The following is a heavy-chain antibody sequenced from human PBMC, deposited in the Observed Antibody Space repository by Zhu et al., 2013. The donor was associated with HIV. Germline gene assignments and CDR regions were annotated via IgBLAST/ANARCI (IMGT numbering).Heavy chain of an antibody. CDR3: ASGSSGWKYLDF. J-gene: IGHJ4*02. D-gene: IGHD3-22*01. V-gene: IGHV1-18*01. Sequence: QVQLVQSGAEVKKPGSSVKVSCKASGGTFSNYTITWVRQAPGQGLEWMGWISGYTGDTNYAQKFQGRVTMTTDTSTATAYMELRSLRPDDTAVYYCASGSSGWKYLDFWGQGTLVTVSS. CDR1: GGTFSNYT. CDR2: ISGYTGDT.